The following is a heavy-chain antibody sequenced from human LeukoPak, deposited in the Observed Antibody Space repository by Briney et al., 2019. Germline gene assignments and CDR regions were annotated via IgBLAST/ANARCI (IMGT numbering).Heavy chain of an antibody. CDR3: ARQGVRSGWPDY. D-gene: IGHD6-19*01. V-gene: IGHV4-39*01. J-gene: IGHJ4*02. Sequence: SETLSLTCTVSGGSISSSSYYWGWIRQPPGKGLEWIASIYYSGSTYYNPSLKSRVTISVDTSKNQLSLKLSSVTAADTAVYYCARQGVRSGWPDYWGREPWSPSPQ. CDR1: GGSISSSSYY. CDR2: IYYSGST.